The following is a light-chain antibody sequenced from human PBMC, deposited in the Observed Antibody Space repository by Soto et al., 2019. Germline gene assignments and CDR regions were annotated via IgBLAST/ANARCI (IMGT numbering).Light chain of an antibody. J-gene: IGKJ4*01. V-gene: IGKV1-5*01. Sequence: DIQMTQSPSTLSASVGDRVTITCRASQSISYWLAWYQQKPGKAPKLLIFDASTLEGGVPSRFSGSGSGTEFTLTISSLQPDDFATYYCQQYNSYSTVGGGTKVEIK. CDR1: QSISYW. CDR3: QQYNSYST. CDR2: DAS.